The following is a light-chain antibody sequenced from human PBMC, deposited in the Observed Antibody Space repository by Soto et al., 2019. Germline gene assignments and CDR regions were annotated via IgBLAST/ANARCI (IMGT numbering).Light chain of an antibody. CDR3: SSYAGINKLYV. Sequence: QSVLTQPPTASGTPGQSLIVSCTGTSSDIGAYDFVSWYQQHPGKVPKLLIYEVNKRPSGVPDRFPGSKSGNTASLTVSALQAEDEADHFCSSYAGINKLYVFGSGTKVTVL. V-gene: IGLV2-8*01. J-gene: IGLJ1*01. CDR2: EVN. CDR1: SSDIGAYDF.